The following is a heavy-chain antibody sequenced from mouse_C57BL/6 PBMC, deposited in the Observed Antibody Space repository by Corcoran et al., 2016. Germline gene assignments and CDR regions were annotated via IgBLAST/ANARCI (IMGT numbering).Heavy chain of an antibody. Sequence: QVQLKQSGAELVRPGASVKLSCKASGYTFTDYYINWVKQRPGQGLEWIARIYPGSGNTYYNEKFKGKATLTAEKSSSTAYMQLSSLTSEDSAVYFCARCYYGSSPDYYAMDYWGQGTSVTVSS. CDR2: IYPGSGNT. D-gene: IGHD1-1*01. CDR3: ARCYYGSSPDYYAMDY. CDR1: GYTFTDYY. J-gene: IGHJ4*01. V-gene: IGHV1-76*01.